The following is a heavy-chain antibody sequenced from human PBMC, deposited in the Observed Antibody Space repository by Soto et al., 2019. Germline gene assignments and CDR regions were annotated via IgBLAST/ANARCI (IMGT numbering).Heavy chain of an antibody. CDR3: ARGAYCSSTSCYQNPFFDY. V-gene: IGHV1-24*01. D-gene: IGHD2-2*01. Sequence: ASVKVSCKVSGYTLAELSMHWVRQAPGKGLEWMGGFDPEDGETIYAQKFQGRVTMTEDTSTDTAYMELRSLRSDDTAVYYCARGAYCSSTSCYQNPFFDYWGQGTLVTVSS. CDR2: FDPEDGET. CDR1: GYTLAELS. J-gene: IGHJ4*02.